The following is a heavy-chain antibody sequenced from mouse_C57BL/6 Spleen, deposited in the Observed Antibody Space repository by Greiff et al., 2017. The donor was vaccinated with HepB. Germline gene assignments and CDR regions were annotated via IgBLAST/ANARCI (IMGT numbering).Heavy chain of an antibody. CDR2: IYPRDGST. D-gene: IGHD1-1*01. V-gene: IGHV1-85*01. CDR3: ARITTVVATDYFDY. Sequence: VQLQQSGPELVKPGASVKLSCKASGYTFTSYDINWVKQRPGQGLEWIGWIYPRDGSTKYNEKFKGKATLTVDTSSSTAYMELHSLTSEDSAVYFCARITTVVATDYFDYWGQGTTLTVSS. CDR1: GYTFTSYD. J-gene: IGHJ2*01.